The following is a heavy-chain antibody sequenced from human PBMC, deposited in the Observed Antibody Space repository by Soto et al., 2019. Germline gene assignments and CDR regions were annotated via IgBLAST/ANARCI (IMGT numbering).Heavy chain of an antibody. CDR1: GCSISSYY. CDR3: ARLYGLDAFDI. CDR2: IYYSGST. Sequence: LETLSLTCTVSGCSISSYYWSWIRQPPGKGLEWIGYIYYSGSTNYNPSLKSRVTISVDTSKNQFSLKLSSVTAADTAVYYCARLYGLDAFDIWGQGTMVTVSS. V-gene: IGHV4-59*01. J-gene: IGHJ3*02. D-gene: IGHD4-17*01.